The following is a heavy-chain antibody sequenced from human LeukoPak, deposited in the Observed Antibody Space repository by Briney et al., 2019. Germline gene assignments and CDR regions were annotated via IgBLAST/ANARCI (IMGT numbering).Heavy chain of an antibody. CDR3: ETAIQLRPF. J-gene: IGHJ4*02. V-gene: IGHV3-30*04. D-gene: IGHD1-1*01. Sequence: PGGSLRLSCAASGFVFRSYPMQWVRQAPGKGLEWVTIISYDGNRIFYADSVKGRFTISRDNSKNTLYLQMNGLRPEDTAVYYCETAIQLRPFWGQGTLVTVSS. CDR1: GFVFRSYP. CDR2: ISYDGNRI.